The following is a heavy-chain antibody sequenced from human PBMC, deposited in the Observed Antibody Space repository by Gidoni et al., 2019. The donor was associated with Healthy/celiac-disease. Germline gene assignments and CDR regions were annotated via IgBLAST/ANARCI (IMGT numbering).Heavy chain of an antibody. J-gene: IGHJ6*02. CDR3: ARGSGTYYDILTGSAWGGMDV. CDR1: GYSFTSYW. Sequence: EVQLVQSGAEVKKLGESLKISCKGSGYSFTSYWIGCVRQMPGKGLEWMGIIYPGDSDTRYSPSFQGQVTISADKSISTAYLQWSSLKASDTAMYYCARGSGTYYDILTGSAWGGMDVWGQGTTVTVSS. CDR2: IYPGDSDT. D-gene: IGHD3-9*01. V-gene: IGHV5-51*01.